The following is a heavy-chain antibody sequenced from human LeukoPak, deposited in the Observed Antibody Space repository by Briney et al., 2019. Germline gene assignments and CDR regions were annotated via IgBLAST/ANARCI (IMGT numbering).Heavy chain of an antibody. J-gene: IGHJ3*02. CDR1: GFTFSSYS. CDR3: ARVPYYDFWSGSPDAFDI. D-gene: IGHD3-3*01. V-gene: IGHV3-48*01. Sequence: PGGSLRLSCAASGFTFSSYSMNWVRQAPGKGLEWVSYISSSSSTINYADSVKGRFTISRDNAKNSLYLQMNSLRAEDTAVYYCARVPYYDFWSGSPDAFDIWGQGTMVTVSS. CDR2: ISSSSSTI.